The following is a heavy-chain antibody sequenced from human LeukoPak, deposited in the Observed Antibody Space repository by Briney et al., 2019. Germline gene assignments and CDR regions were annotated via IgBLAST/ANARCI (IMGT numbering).Heavy chain of an antibody. Sequence: ASETLSLTCAVYGGSFSGYCWSWIRQPPGKGLEWIGEINHSGSTNYNPSLKSRVTISVDTSKNQFSLKLSSVTAADTAVYYCASRYCSSTSCYRATNYHQFDPWGQGTLVTVSS. CDR2: INHSGST. CDR3: ASRYCSSTSCYRATNYHQFDP. CDR1: GGSFSGYC. V-gene: IGHV4-34*01. D-gene: IGHD2-2*01. J-gene: IGHJ5*02.